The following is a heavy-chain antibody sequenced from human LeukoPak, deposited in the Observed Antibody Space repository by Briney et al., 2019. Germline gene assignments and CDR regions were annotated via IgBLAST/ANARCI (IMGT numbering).Heavy chain of an antibody. V-gene: IGHV4-34*01. Sequence: SETLSLTCAVYGGSFSGYYWSWIRQPPGKGLEWIGEINHSGSTNYNPSLKSRVTISVDTSKNQFSLKLSSVTAADTALYYCASGIAVADGGDYWGQGTLVTVSS. CDR3: ASGIAVADGGDY. CDR2: INHSGST. J-gene: IGHJ4*02. CDR1: GGSFSGYY. D-gene: IGHD6-19*01.